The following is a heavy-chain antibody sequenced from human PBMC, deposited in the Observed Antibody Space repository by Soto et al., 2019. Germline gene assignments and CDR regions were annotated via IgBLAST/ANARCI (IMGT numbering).Heavy chain of an antibody. V-gene: IGHV3-30-3*01. Sequence: GGSLRLSCAASGFTFSTYAIHWVRQAPGKGLEWVAMISSDGSKTYYADSVKGRFTFSRDNSKNTVWLQMNSLRAEDTAVYYCARHRFISAPNKRFDPWGQGTLVTVSS. D-gene: IGHD6-19*01. CDR2: ISSDGSKT. J-gene: IGHJ5*02. CDR1: GFTFSTYA. CDR3: ARHRFISAPNKRFDP.